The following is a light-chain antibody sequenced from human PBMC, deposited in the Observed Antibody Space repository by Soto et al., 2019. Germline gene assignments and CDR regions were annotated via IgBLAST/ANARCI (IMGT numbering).Light chain of an antibody. CDR3: CSYAATYTWV. CDR2: DVS. V-gene: IGLV2-11*01. CDR1: RSDVGGYKY. Sequence: QSVLTQPRSVSGSPGQSVTISCTGTRSDVGGYKYVSWYQHHPGKAPKVMIYDVSKRPSGVPDRFSGSKSGNTASLTISGLQAEDEADYYCCSYAATYTWVFGGGTKVTVL. J-gene: IGLJ3*02.